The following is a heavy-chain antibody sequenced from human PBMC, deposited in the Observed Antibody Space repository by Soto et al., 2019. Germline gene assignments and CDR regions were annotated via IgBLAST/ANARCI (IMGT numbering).Heavy chain of an antibody. Sequence: LSLTCGVSGGTVASSHWWSWVRQSPGRGLERIGNVYHTGDTNFNPSLQSRVTFSVDKSHNQFSLRLTSVTAADTAVYFCAREIVTDGGHNYFDPWGHGTMVTVSS. J-gene: IGHJ5*02. V-gene: IGHV4-4*01. CDR3: AREIVTDGGHNYFDP. CDR2: VYHTGDT. D-gene: IGHD3-9*01. CDR1: GGTVASSHW.